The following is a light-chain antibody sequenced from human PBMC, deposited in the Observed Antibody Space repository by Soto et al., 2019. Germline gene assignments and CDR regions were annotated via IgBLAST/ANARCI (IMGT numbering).Light chain of an antibody. CDR3: QQYETYSWT. CDR1: QNINTW. CDR2: RAS. Sequence: DIQMTQSPSTLSASVVDRVTITCRASQNINTWLAWYHQKPGKGPTLLIYRASRLESGVPSRFSGSGSGTEFALTISSLQPADFATYYCQQYETYSWTFGQGTKVDIK. J-gene: IGKJ1*01. V-gene: IGKV1-5*03.